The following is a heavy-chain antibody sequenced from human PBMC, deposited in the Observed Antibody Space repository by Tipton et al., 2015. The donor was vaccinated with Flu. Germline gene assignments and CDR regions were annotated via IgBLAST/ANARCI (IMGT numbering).Heavy chain of an antibody. V-gene: IGHV4-38-2*01. Sequence: TLSLTCAVTGYSINSGYFWGCFRHPPGEGLEWIGSLSHSGRTYYNPSLNSRVTMTVDTSKNHFSLKPISVTAADAAVYFCAKTYGPVNWFDPWGQGTLVTVSS. CDR2: LSHSGRT. J-gene: IGHJ5*02. CDR3: AKTYGPVNWFDP. CDR1: GYSINSGYF. D-gene: IGHD3-10*01.